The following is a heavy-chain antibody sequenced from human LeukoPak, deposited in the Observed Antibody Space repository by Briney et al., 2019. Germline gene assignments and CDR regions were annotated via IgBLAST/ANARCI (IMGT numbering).Heavy chain of an antibody. D-gene: IGHD5-12*01. CDR2: ISSSGSTI. J-gene: IGHJ4*02. CDR1: GFTFSSYE. CDR3: ATYSGYNHDY. V-gene: IGHV3-48*03. Sequence: PGGSLRLSCAASGFTFSSYEMNWVRQAPGKGLEWGSYISSSGSTIYYADSVKGRFTISRDNAKNSLYLQMNSLRAEDTAVYYCATYSGYNHDYWGQGTLVTVSS.